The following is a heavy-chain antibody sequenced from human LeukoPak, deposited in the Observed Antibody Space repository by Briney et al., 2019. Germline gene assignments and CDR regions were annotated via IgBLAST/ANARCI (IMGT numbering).Heavy chain of an antibody. CDR2: IRYDGSNK. CDR3: AKDSGRYCSSTSCSPDY. CDR1: GFPLRYYG. D-gene: IGHD2-2*01. Sequence: GGSVTLFCEASGFPLRYYGMHWVRQAPGKGLEWVAFIRYDGSNKYYADSMKGRFTISRDNSKNTLYLQMNSLTAEDTAVYYCAKDSGRYCSSTSCSPDYWGQGTLVTVSS. V-gene: IGHV3-30*02. J-gene: IGHJ4*02.